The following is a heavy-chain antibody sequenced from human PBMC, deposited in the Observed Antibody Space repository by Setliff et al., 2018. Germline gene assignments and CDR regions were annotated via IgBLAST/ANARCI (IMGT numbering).Heavy chain of an antibody. D-gene: IGHD3-22*01. CDR3: ARSRYYDSSGNNYGLDY. CDR2: ISHNGRV. CDR1: GGAVSGFY. Sequence: SETLSLTCDIKGGAVSGFYWSWIRQTPGKDLEWIGEISHNGRVSSSPSLKSRVTISVDRAKNHFSLKLTSVTAADTAMYCCARSRYYDSSGNNYGLDYWGQGTLVTVSS. J-gene: IGHJ4*02. V-gene: IGHV4-34*01.